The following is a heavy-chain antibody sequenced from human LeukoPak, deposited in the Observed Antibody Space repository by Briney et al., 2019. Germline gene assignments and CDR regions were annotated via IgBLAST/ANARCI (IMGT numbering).Heavy chain of an antibody. CDR1: GGSISSYY. J-gene: IGHJ5*02. D-gene: IGHD3-9*01. Sequence: SETLSLTCTVSGGSISSYYWSWIRQPAGKGLEWIGRIYSSGSTNYNPSLKSRVTMSVDTSKNQFSLKLSSVTAADTAVYYCARENYDILTGLDRFDPWGQGTLVTVSS. CDR2: IYSSGST. CDR3: ARENYDILTGLDRFDP. V-gene: IGHV4-4*07.